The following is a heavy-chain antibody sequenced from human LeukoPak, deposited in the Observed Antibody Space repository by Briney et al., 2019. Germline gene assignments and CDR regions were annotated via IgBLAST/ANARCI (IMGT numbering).Heavy chain of an antibody. CDR2: ISYDGSNK. V-gene: IGHV3-30*04. J-gene: IGHJ4*02. CDR3: TRDRIAARPVSEVFDY. CDR1: GFTFSSYA. Sequence: TGGSLRLSCAASGFTFSSYAMHWVRQAPGKGLEWVAVISYDGSNKYYADSVKGRFTISRDNSKNTLYLQMNSLRAGDTAVYYCTRDRIAARPVSEVFDYWGQGTPVTVSS. D-gene: IGHD6-6*01.